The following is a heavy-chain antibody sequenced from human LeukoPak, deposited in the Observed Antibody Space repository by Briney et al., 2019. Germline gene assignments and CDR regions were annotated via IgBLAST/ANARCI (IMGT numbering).Heavy chain of an antibody. CDR3: ARPAAYYDFWSGYYPPHAFDI. CDR1: GGSISSSSYY. CDR2: IYYSGST. Sequence: SETLSLTCTVSGGSISSSSYYWGWIRQSPGKGLEWIGSIYYSGSTYYNPSLKSRVTISVDTSKNQFSLKLSSVTAADTAVYYCARPAAYYDFWSGYYPPHAFDIWGQGTMVTVSS. J-gene: IGHJ3*02. D-gene: IGHD3-3*01. V-gene: IGHV4-39*01.